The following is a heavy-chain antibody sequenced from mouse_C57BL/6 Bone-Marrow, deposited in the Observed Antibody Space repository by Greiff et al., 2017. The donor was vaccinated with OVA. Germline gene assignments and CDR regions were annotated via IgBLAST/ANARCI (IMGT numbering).Heavy chain of an antibody. CDR1: GYAFTNYL. J-gene: IGHJ2*01. CDR3: ARERGNYFDY. CDR2: INPGSGGT. V-gene: IGHV1-54*01. Sequence: VHLVESGAELVRPGTSVKVSCKASGYAFTNYLIEWVKQRPGQGLEWIGVINPGSGGTNYNEKFKGKATLTADKSSSTAYMQLSSLTSEDSAVYFCARERGNYFDYWGQGTTLTVSS.